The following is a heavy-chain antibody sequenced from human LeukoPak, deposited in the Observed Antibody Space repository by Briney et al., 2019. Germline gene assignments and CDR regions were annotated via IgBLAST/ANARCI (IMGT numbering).Heavy chain of an antibody. Sequence: GGSLRLSCAASGFTFSSYWMHWVRQAPGKGLVWVSRINSDGSSTNYADSVKGRFTISRDNAKNTLYLQMNSLRAEDTAVYYCARDGSGSYVDYWGQGTLVTVSS. D-gene: IGHD3-10*01. V-gene: IGHV3-74*01. J-gene: IGHJ4*02. CDR3: ARDGSGSYVDY. CDR1: GFTFSSYW. CDR2: INSDGSST.